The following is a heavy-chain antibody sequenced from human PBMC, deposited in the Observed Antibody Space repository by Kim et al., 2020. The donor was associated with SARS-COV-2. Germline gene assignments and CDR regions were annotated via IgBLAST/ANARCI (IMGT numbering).Heavy chain of an antibody. J-gene: IGHJ4*02. CDR3: ARGVLLWFGELIDY. CDR1: GGSISSGGYY. V-gene: IGHV4-31*03. D-gene: IGHD3-10*01. CDR2: IYYSGST. Sequence: SETLSLTCTVSGGSISSGGYYWSWIRQHPGKGLEWIGYIYYSGSTYYNPSLKSRVTISVDTSKNQFSLKLSSVTAADTAVYYCARGVLLWFGELIDYWGQGTLVTVSS.